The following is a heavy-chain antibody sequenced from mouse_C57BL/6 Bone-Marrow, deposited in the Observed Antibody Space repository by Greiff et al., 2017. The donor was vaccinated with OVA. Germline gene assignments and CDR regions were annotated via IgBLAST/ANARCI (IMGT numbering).Heavy chain of an antibody. V-gene: IGHV1-62-2*01. CDR3: ARHEERLRYYVGRFAY. J-gene: IGHJ3*01. CDR2: FYPGSGSI. Sequence: QVQLQQSGAELVKPGASVKLSCKASGYTFTEYTIHWVKQRSGQGLEWIGWFYPGSGSIKYNEKFKDKATLTADKSSSTVYMALSRLTSDDSAVYFCARHEERLRYYVGRFAYWGQGTLVTVSA. CDR1: GYTFTEYT. D-gene: IGHD1-1*01.